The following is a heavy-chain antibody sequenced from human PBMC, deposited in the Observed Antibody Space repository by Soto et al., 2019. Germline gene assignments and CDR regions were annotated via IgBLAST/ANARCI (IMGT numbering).Heavy chain of an antibody. V-gene: IGHV1-69*13. J-gene: IGHJ6*02. CDR2: IIPIFGTA. D-gene: IGHD2-8*01. CDR3: ARDVYATYERYYYYYYGMDV. Sequence: ASVKVSCKASGGTFSSYAISWVRQAPGQGLEWMGGIIPIFGTANYAQKFQGRVTITADESTSTAYMELSSLRSEDTAVYYCARDVYATYERYYYYYYGMDVWGQGPTVTRSS. CDR1: GGTFSSYA.